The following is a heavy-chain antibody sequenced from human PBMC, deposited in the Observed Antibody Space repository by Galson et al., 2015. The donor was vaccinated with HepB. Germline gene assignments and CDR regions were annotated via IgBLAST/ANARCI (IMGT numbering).Heavy chain of an antibody. V-gene: IGHV3-21*01. J-gene: IGHJ4*02. CDR1: GFTFSSYS. CDR3: ARVAVGLRGLSRDYFGY. D-gene: IGHD5-12*01. CDR2: ISSSSSYI. Sequence: SLRLSCAASGFTFSSYSMNWVRQAPGKGLEWVSSISSSSSYIYYADSVKGRFTISRDNAKNSLYLQMNSLRAEDTAVYYCARVAVGLRGLSRDYFGYWGQGTLVTVSS.